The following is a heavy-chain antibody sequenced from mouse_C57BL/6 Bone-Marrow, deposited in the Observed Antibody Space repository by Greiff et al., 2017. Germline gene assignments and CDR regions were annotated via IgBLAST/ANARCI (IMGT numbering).Heavy chain of an antibody. CDR2: ISGGGGNT. V-gene: IGHV5-9*01. CDR1: GFTFSSYT. D-gene: IGHD3-2*01. J-gene: IGHJ3*01. CDR3: ARRQVWFAD. Sequence: EVHLVESGGGLVKPGGSLKLSCAASGFTFSSYTMSWVRQTPEKRLEWVATISGGGGNTYYPDSVKGRFTISRDNAKNTLYLQMSSLRSEDTALYYCARRQVWFADWGQGTLVTVSA.